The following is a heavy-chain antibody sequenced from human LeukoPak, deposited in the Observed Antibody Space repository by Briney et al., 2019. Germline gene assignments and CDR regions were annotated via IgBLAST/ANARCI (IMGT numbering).Heavy chain of an antibody. CDR1: GFTFSSYA. D-gene: IGHD2-2*01. Sequence: PGGSLRLSCAASGFTFSSYAMSWVRQAPGKGLEWVSAISGSGGSTYYADSVKGRFTISRDSSKNTLYLQMNSLRAEDTAVYYCAKVESGTVPAVAIYYYGMDVWGQGTTVTVSS. V-gene: IGHV3-23*01. CDR2: ISGSGGST. CDR3: AKVESGTVPAVAIYYYGMDV. J-gene: IGHJ6*02.